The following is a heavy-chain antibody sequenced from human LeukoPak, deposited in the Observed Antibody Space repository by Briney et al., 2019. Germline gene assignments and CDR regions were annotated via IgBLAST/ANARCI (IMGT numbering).Heavy chain of an antibody. J-gene: IGHJ3*01. CDR2: ISGSGGST. D-gene: IGHD4-17*01. V-gene: IGHV3-23*01. Sequence: GGSLRLSCAASGFTFSSYAMSWVRQAPGKGLEWVSAISGSGGSTYYADSVKGRFTISRDNSKNTLYLQMNSLRAEDTAVYYGGKDPNGDYLGAFDFWGQGTMVTVSS. CDR3: GKDPNGDYLGAFDF. CDR1: GFTFSSYA.